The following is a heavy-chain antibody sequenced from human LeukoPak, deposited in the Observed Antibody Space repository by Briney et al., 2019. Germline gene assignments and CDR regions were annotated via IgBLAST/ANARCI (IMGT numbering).Heavy chain of an antibody. CDR2: ISGYNGDT. V-gene: IGHV1-18*01. CDR1: GYTFTNYG. J-gene: IGHJ4*02. Sequence: ASVKVSCKASGYTFTNYGISWVRQAPGQGLEWMGWISGYNGDTNYAQKLQGRVTMTTDTSASTAYMELRSLRSDDTAVYYCARSWNSACDYWGQGTLVTVSS. D-gene: IGHD1-7*01. CDR3: ARSWNSACDY.